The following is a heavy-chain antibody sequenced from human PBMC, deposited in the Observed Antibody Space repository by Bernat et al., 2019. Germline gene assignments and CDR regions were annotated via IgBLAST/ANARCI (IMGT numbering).Heavy chain of an antibody. V-gene: IGHV3-30-3*01. CDR1: GFTFSSYA. CDR2: ISYDGSNK. J-gene: IGHJ4*02. D-gene: IGHD2-15*01. Sequence: QVQLVESGGGLVQPGRSLRLSCAASGFTFSSYAMHWVRQAPGKGLEWVAVISYDGSNKYYADSVKGRFTISRDNSKNTLYLQMNSLRAEDTAVYYCASMVVDFDYWGQGTLVTVSS. CDR3: ASMVVDFDY.